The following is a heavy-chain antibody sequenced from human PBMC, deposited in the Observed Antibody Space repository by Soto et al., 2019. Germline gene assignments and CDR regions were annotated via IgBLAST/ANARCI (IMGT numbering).Heavy chain of an antibody. CDR1: GFTFSNYG. CDR3: AKVGFSGSSTYYYYSGLDV. J-gene: IGHJ6*02. CDR2: ISYDGSNK. Sequence: PGGSLRLSCAASGFTFSNYGMHWVRQAPGKGLEWVAVISYDGSNKYHADSVKGRFTISRDNSKNTLYLQMNSLRAEDTAVYYCAKVGFSGSSTYYYYSGLDVWGQGTTVTVSS. V-gene: IGHV3-30*18. D-gene: IGHD1-26*01.